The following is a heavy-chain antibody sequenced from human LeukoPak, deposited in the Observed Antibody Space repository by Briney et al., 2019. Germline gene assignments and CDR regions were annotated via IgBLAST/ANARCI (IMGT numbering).Heavy chain of an antibody. CDR3: ARGSTLDAFDI. CDR2: IKQDGSEK. Sequence: GGSLRLSCAASGFTFSSYWMSWVRQAPGKGLEWVANIKQDGSEKYYVDSVKGRFTISRDNAKNSLCLQMNSLRAEDTAVYYCARGSTLDAFDIWGQGTMVTVSS. V-gene: IGHV3-7*01. D-gene: IGHD2-15*01. CDR1: GFTFSSYW. J-gene: IGHJ3*02.